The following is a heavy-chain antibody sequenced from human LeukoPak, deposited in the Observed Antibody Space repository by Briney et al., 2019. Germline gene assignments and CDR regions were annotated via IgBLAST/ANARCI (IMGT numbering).Heavy chain of an antibody. CDR2: IYYSGST. D-gene: IGHD4-17*01. CDR1: GGSISSGDYY. J-gene: IGHJ4*02. V-gene: IGHV4-30-4*08. Sequence: SQTLSLACTVSGGSISSGDYYWSRIRQPPGKSLEWIGYIYYSGSTYYNPSLKSRVTISVDTSKNQFSLKLSSVTAADTAMYYCARAREDDGDYYFDYWGQGTLVTVSS. CDR3: ARAREDDGDYYFDY.